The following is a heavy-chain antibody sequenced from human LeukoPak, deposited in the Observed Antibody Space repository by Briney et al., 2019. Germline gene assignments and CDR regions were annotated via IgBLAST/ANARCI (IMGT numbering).Heavy chain of an antibody. CDR1: GYTFTSYG. V-gene: IGHV1-18*01. CDR2: ISAYNGNT. D-gene: IGHD3-9*01. J-gene: IGHJ4*02. CDR3: VKKKRAYDILTGLEDY. Sequence: ASVKVSCKASGYTFTSYGISWVRQAPGQGLEGMGWISAYNGNTNYAQKLQGRVTMTTDTSTSTAYMELRSLRSDDTAVYFCVKKKRAYDILTGLEDYWGQGTLVTVSS.